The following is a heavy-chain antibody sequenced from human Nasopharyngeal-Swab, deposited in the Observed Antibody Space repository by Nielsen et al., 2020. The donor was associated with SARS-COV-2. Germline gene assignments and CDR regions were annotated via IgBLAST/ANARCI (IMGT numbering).Heavy chain of an antibody. Sequence: GESLKISCAASGFTFSSYSMNWVRQAPGKGLEWVSSISSSSYIYYADSVKGRFTISRDNAKNSLYLQMNSLRAEDTAVYYCARDSSSWYDYCDYWGQGTLVTVSS. CDR3: ARDSSSWYDYCDY. J-gene: IGHJ4*02. CDR2: ISSSSYI. CDR1: GFTFSSYS. V-gene: IGHV3-21*01. D-gene: IGHD6-13*01.